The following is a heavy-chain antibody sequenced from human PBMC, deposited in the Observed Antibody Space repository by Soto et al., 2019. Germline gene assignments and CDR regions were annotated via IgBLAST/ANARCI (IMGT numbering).Heavy chain of an antibody. CDR1: GGSLSSSY. Sequence: PSETLSLTCTVSGGSLSSSYWSRMRQPPGKGLEWIGYIYYSGSTNYNPSLKSRVTISVDTSKNQFSLKLSSVTAADTAVYYCARRAPGRGGYDYYYYYGMDVWGQGTTVTAP. CDR2: IYYSGST. D-gene: IGHD5-12*01. J-gene: IGHJ6*02. V-gene: IGHV4-59*13. CDR3: ARRAPGRGGYDYYYYYGMDV.